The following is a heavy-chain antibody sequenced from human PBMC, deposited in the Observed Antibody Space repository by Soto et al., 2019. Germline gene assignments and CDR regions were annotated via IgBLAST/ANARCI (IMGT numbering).Heavy chain of an antibody. Sequence: QITLKESGPTLVKPTQTLTLTCTLSGFSLSTSGVGVVWFRQPPGKALEWLALIYWDDDKRYSPFLKSRITITKNTSKNQVVLTLTNMDPVDTSTYYCALKGDGYRGFKYWGQGTLVTVSS. V-gene: IGHV2-5*02. CDR3: ALKGDGYRGFKY. CDR1: GFSLSTSGVG. J-gene: IGHJ4*02. D-gene: IGHD5-12*01. CDR2: IYWDDDK.